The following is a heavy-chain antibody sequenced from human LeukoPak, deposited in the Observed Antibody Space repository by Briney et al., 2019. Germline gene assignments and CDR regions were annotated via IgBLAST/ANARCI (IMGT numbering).Heavy chain of an antibody. V-gene: IGHV3-53*01. Sequence: PGGSLRLSCAASGFTVSSNYMSWVRQAPGKGLEWVSVIYSGGSTYYADSVKGRFTISRDNSKNTLYLQMNSLRAEDTAVYYCARDSENSSFLFDYWGQGTLVTVSS. J-gene: IGHJ4*02. CDR2: IYSGGST. D-gene: IGHD6-6*01. CDR3: ARDSENSSFLFDY. CDR1: GFTVSSNY.